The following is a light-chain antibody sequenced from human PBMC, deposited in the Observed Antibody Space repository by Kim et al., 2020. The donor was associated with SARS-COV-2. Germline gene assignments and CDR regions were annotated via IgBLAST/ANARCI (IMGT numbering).Light chain of an antibody. V-gene: IGKV3-20*01. CDR3: QQYSSSPAT. J-gene: IGKJ1*01. Sequence: CRGESATLSCRACQSVSSNYLAWYQQKPGPAPRLLIYGASSRATRIPDRFSGSGSGTDFTLTITRLEPEDFAVYYCQQYSSSPATFGQGTKVDIK. CDR1: QSVSSNY. CDR2: GAS.